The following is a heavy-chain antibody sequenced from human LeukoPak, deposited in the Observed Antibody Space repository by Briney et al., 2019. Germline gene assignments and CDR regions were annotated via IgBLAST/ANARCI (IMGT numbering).Heavy chain of an antibody. D-gene: IGHD5-18*01. CDR3: TTDFRRGYTYGNHGY. V-gene: IGHV3-15*01. Sequence: GGSLRLSCAASGFTFSKAWMSWVRQAPGKGLEWVGRIKSKSGGGTTDYAAPVRGRFTISRDDAKNTLYMQMNSLKTEDTAVYYCTTDFRRGYTYGNHGYWGQGTLVTVSS. J-gene: IGHJ4*02. CDR1: GFTFSKAW. CDR2: IKSKSGGGTT.